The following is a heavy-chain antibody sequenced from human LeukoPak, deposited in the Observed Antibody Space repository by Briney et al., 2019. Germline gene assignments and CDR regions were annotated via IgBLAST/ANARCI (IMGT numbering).Heavy chain of an antibody. D-gene: IGHD3-10*01. CDR3: ARCTMVRGVIIYFDY. CDR1: GYRFTSYW. CDR2: IYPGDSDT. J-gene: IGHJ4*02. V-gene: IGHV5-51*01. Sequence: GESLKISRKGSGYRFTSYWLGWVRQIPRKGLEWMGIIYPGDSDTRYSPSFQGQVTISADKSISTAYLQLSRLKASDTAMYYCARCTMVRGVIIYFDYWGQGTLVTVSS.